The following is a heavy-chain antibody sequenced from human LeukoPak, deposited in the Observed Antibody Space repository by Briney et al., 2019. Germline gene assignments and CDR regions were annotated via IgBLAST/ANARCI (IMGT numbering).Heavy chain of an antibody. Sequence: SETRSLTCTVSGGSLSSSGYYWGWIRQPPGKGLEWIGSIYYSGSTYYNPSLKSRVTISVDTSKNQFSRKLSYVAAADSVVYYCARDPRAAGKGAWFDPWGQRTLVTVSS. V-gene: IGHV4-39*02. CDR1: GGSLSSSGYY. CDR2: IYYSGST. J-gene: IGHJ5*02. CDR3: ARDPRAAGKGAWFDP. D-gene: IGHD6-13*01.